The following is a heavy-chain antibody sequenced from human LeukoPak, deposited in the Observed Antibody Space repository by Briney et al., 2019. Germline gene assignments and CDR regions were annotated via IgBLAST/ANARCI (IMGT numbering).Heavy chain of an antibody. D-gene: IGHD6-13*01. CDR2: ISSSSSTI. CDR1: GFTFSSYS. J-gene: IGHJ4*02. Sequence: PGGSLRLSCAASGFTFSSYSMNWVRQAPGKGLEWVSYISSSSSTIYYADSVKGRFTISRDNAKNSPYLQMNSLRAEDTAVYYCASGAGSFDYWGQGTLVTVSS. CDR3: ASGAGSFDY. V-gene: IGHV3-48*01.